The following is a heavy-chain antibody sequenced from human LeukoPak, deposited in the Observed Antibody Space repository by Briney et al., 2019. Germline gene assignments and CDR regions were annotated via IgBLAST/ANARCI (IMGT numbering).Heavy chain of an antibody. V-gene: IGHV4-34*01. CDR2: ISHSGST. J-gene: IGHJ5*02. D-gene: IGHD2-2*01. CDR3: ARGRMCSSTSCYHNWFDP. CDR1: GGSFSGYY. Sequence: PSETLSPTCAVYGGSFSGYYWSWIRQPPGKGLEWIGEISHSGSTNYNPSLKSRVTISVDTSKNQFSLKLSSVTAADTAVYYCARGRMCSSTSCYHNWFDPWGQGTLVTVSS.